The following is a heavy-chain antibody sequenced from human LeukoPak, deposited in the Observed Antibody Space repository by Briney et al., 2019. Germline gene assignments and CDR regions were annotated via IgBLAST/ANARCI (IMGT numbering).Heavy chain of an antibody. V-gene: IGHV4-59*01. CDR1: GGSFSSYY. CDR2: IYYSGST. J-gene: IGHJ6*03. CDR3: ARDVVVPATANYYHYYYYMDV. Sequence: SETLSLTCAVYGGSFSSYYWSWIRQPPGKGLEWTGYIYYSGSTNYNPSLKSRVTISVDTSKNQFSLKLSSVTAADTAVYYCARDVVVPATANYYHYYYYMDVWGKGTAVTVSS. D-gene: IGHD2-2*01.